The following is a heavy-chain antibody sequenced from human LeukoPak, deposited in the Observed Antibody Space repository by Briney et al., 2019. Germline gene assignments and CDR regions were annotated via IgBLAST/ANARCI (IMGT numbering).Heavy chain of an antibody. V-gene: IGHV1-69*05. CDR1: GGTFSSYA. Sequence: VASVKVSCKASGGTFSSYAISWVRQAPGQGLESMGRIIPIFGTANYAQKFQGRVTITTDESTSTAYMELSSLRSEDTAVYYCANSGSYLTDAFDIWGQGTMVTVSS. J-gene: IGHJ3*02. CDR2: IIPIFGTA. D-gene: IGHD1-26*01. CDR3: ANSGSYLTDAFDI.